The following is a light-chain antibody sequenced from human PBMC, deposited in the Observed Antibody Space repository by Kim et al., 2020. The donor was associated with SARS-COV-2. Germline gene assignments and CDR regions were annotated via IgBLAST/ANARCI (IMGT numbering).Light chain of an antibody. J-gene: IGKJ2*01. CDR1: PSGNRRY. CDR3: QQYGTLPYT. V-gene: IGKV3-20*01. CDR2: GAA. Sequence: PGERPPLSCRASPSGNRRYLAWDHVSPGQAPRLLICGAACWAHGVPDRCSGSGSGTDFTLTNSSLEPEDFAVYYCQQYGTLPYTFGQGTKLEI.